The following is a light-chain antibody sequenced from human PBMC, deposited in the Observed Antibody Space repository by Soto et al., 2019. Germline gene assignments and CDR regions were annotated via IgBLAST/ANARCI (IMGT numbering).Light chain of an antibody. J-gene: IGKJ4*01. CDR2: GAS. V-gene: IGKV3-20*01. CDR3: QHYGSSPGLT. CDR1: QSVSSSY. Sequence: EIVLTQSPGTLSLSPGERDTLSCRASQSVSSSYLAWYQQKPGQAPRLLIHGASSRATGIPDRFSGSRSGTDFTLTISRLEPEDFAVYYCQHYGSSPGLTFGGGTKVEIK.